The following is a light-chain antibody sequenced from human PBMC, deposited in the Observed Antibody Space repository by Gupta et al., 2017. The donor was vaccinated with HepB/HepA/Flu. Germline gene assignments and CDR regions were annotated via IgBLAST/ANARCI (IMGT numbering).Light chain of an antibody. Sequence: QSALTQPASVSGSPGQSITISCTGTSSDVGGYNYVSWYQQHPGKAPKLMIYDVTNRPSGVSNRFSCSKSGNTASLTISGLQAEDEADYYCSSYTTTNTLHVVFGGGTKLTVL. CDR1: SSDVGGYNY. CDR2: DVT. V-gene: IGLV2-14*01. J-gene: IGLJ2*01. CDR3: SSYTTTNTLHVV.